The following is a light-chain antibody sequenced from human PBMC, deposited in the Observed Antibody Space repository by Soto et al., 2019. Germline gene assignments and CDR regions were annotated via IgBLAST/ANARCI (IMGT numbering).Light chain of an antibody. V-gene: IGKV3-11*01. CDR1: QTVTNY. CDR2: DAS. Sequence: EIVLTQSPATLSLSPGERATLSCRASQTVTNYLAWYQQKPGQAPRVLIYDASNRATGIPARFSGSGSGTDFTLTISSLEPEDSAVYYCQHRYNWPFTFGQGTKLEIK. J-gene: IGKJ2*01. CDR3: QHRYNWPFT.